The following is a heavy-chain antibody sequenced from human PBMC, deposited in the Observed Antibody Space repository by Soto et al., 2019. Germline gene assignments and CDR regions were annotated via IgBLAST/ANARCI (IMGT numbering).Heavy chain of an antibody. CDR2: IRSKHNSFAT. CDR1: GFTFSDSA. V-gene: IGHV3-73*02. J-gene: IGHJ3*02. D-gene: IGHD4-17*01. CDR3: TATTVTTASDI. Sequence: EVQLVESGGGLVHPGGSLKLSCAASGFTFSDSAMHWVRQASGKGLEWIGRIRSKHNSFATAYAASVKGRFTISRDDSKNTAYLQMNSLKTEDTAVYYCTATTVTTASDIWGQGTMVTVSS.